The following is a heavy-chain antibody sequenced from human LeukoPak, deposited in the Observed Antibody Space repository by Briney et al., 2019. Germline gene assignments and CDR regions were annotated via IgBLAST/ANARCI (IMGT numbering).Heavy chain of an antibody. V-gene: IGHV3-23*01. D-gene: IGHD2-8*01. CDR2: ISDSGDYT. Sequence: GGSLRLSCAGSGFTFSSYTMSWVRQAPGKGLEWVSAISDSGDYTYYADSVKGRFTISRDNSKNTLYLHVNSLRAEDTAVYYCAKDTSIGKYCTSGVCSPFDYWGQGTLVTVSS. CDR1: GFTFSSYT. CDR3: AKDTSIGKYCTSGVCSPFDY. J-gene: IGHJ4*02.